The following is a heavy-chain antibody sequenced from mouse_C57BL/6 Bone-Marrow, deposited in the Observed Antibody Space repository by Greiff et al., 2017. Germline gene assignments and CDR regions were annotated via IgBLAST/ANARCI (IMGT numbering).Heavy chain of an antibody. V-gene: IGHV5-4*01. CDR3: ARERVYFDY. CDR1: GFTFSSYA. J-gene: IGHJ2*01. Sequence: EVMLVESGGGLVKPGGSLKLSCAASGFTFSSYAMSWVRQTPEKRLEWVATISDGGSYTYYPDNVKGRFTISRDNTKNNLYLQMGHLKSEDTAMYYCARERVYFDYWGQGTTLTVSS. CDR2: ISDGGSYT.